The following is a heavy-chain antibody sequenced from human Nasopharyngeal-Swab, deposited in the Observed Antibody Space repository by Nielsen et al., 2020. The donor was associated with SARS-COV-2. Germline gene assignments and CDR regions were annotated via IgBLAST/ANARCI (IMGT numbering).Heavy chain of an antibody. Sequence: GGSPRLSCAASGFTFSSYSMNWVRQAPGKGLEWVSSISSSSSYIYYADSVKGRFTISRDNAKNSLYLQMNSLGAEDTAVYYCARDGDYSGWELTDYWGQGTLVTVSS. V-gene: IGHV3-21*01. J-gene: IGHJ4*02. CDR1: GFTFSSYS. CDR2: ISSSSSYI. D-gene: IGHD1-26*01. CDR3: ARDGDYSGWELTDY.